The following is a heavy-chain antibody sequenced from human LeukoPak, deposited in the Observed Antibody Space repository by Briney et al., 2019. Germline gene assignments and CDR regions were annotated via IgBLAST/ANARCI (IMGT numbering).Heavy chain of an antibody. D-gene: IGHD6-13*01. V-gene: IGHV4-59*01. Sequence: SXTLSLTCTVSGGSISSYYWSWIRQPPGKGLEWIGYIYYSGSTNYNPSLKSRVTISVDTSKNKFSLKLSSVTAADTAVYYCARGPSYSSSWYSFDYWGQGTLVTVSS. J-gene: IGHJ4*02. CDR3: ARGPSYSSSWYSFDY. CDR1: GGSISSYY. CDR2: IYYSGST.